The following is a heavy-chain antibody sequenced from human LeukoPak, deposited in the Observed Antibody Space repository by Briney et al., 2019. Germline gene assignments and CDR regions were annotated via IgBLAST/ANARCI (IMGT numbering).Heavy chain of an antibody. CDR3: ARGLLERLPTLGY. V-gene: IGHV4-34*01. CDR1: GGSFSGYY. CDR2: INHSGST. Sequence: SETLSLTCAVYGGSFSGYYWSWIRQPPGKGLEWIGEINHSGSTNYNPSLKSRVTISVNTSKNQFSLKLSSVTAADTAVYYCARGLLERLPTLGYWGQGTLVTVSS. D-gene: IGHD3-3*01. J-gene: IGHJ4*02.